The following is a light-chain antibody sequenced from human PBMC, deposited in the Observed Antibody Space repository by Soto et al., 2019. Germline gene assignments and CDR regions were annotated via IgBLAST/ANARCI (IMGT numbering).Light chain of an antibody. CDR3: CSYTSSGTYV. CDR2: DVT. J-gene: IGLJ1*01. V-gene: IGLV2-14*03. Sequence: QSGLTQPGSVSGSPGQSITISCTGTGSDVGGYDYVSWYQQYPGKAPKLVIYDVTNRPSGVSNRFSGSKSGNTAALIIFGLQAEDEADYYCCSYTSSGTYVFGTGTKVTVL. CDR1: GSDVGGYDY.